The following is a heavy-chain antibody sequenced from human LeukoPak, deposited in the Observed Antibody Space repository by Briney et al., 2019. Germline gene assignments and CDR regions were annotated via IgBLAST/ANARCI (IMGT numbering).Heavy chain of an antibody. D-gene: IGHD1-26*01. CDR3: ARGRGGATTGFDH. CDR2: INSNSGAR. V-gene: IGHV1-2*02. CDR1: GYTFSGYY. J-gene: IGHJ4*02. Sequence: GASVKVSCKASGYTFSGYYMHWVRQAPGQGLESMGWINSNSGARNYAPKFQGRVTFSRDNSISTVYMELSSLRSDDTAIYYCARGRGGATTGFDHWGQGTLVTVSS.